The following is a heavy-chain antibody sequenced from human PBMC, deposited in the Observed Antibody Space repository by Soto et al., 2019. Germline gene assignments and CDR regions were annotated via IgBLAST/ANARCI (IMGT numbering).Heavy chain of an antibody. CDR2: IDTDGSSI. J-gene: IGHJ4*02. D-gene: IGHD3-22*01. V-gene: IGHV3-74*01. Sequence: GGSLRLSCAASGFSLRDNWMHWVRQSPGKGLVWVSTIDTDGSSIRIADSVKGRFTISRDNAKNTLYLQMNSLRAVDTAVYYCARFGTYYDTSGFLYWGQGTLVTVSS. CDR1: GFSLRDNW. CDR3: ARFGTYYDTSGFLY.